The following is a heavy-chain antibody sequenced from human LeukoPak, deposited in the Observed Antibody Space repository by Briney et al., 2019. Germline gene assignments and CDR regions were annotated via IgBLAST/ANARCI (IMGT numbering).Heavy chain of an antibody. CDR2: IYYSGST. V-gene: IGHV4-31*03. J-gene: IGHJ4*02. D-gene: IGHD3-10*01. CDR3: ARGNYGSGGYYFDY. CDR1: GGSISNGGYY. Sequence: PSQTLSLTCTVSGGSISNGGYYWSWIRQHPGKGLEWIGYIYYSGSTYYNPSLKSRVTISVDTSKNQFSLKLSSVTAADTAVYYCARGNYGSGGYYFDYWGQGTLVTVSS.